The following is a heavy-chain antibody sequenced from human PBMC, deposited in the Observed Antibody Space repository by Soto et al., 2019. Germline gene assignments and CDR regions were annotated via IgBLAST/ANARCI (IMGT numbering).Heavy chain of an antibody. J-gene: IGHJ5*02. V-gene: IGHV1-18*03. D-gene: IGHD2-21*01. CDR3: ARDFESIPWFDP. Sequence: ASVKVSCKASGYTFTSYGISWVRQAPGQGLEWMGWISAYNGNTKYAQKLQGRVTITTDTSTSTAYMELMNLRFAVMAVHYSARDFESIPWFDPWGQGTLVTVSS. CDR1: GYTFTSYG. CDR2: ISAYNGNT.